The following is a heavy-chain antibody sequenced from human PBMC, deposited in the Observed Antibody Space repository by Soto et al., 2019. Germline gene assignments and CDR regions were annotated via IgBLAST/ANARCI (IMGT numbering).Heavy chain of an antibody. D-gene: IGHD4-4*01. CDR2: ISSSSSYI. Sequence: EVQLVESGGGLVKPGGSLRLSCAASGFTFSSYSMNWVRQAPGKGLEWVSSISSSSSYIYYADSLKGRFTISRDNAKNSLYLQMNSLRAEDTAVYYCARDKGGSNYDAYYYGMDVWGQGTTVTVSS. CDR3: ARDKGGSNYDAYYYGMDV. CDR1: GFTFSSYS. J-gene: IGHJ6*02. V-gene: IGHV3-21*01.